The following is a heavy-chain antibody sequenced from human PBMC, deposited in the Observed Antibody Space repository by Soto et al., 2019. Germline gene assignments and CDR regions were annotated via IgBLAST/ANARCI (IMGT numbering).Heavy chain of an antibody. CDR3: AREYSSAFDY. D-gene: IGHD6-25*01. V-gene: IGHV3-21*01. J-gene: IGHJ4*02. CDR1: GFTFSSYS. CDR2: ISSSSSYI. Sequence: EVQLVDSGGGLVKPGGSLRLSCAASGFTFSSYSMSWVRKAPGKGLEWVSSISSSSSYIYYADSVKGRFTISRDNAKNSLFLQMNSLRAEDTAVYYCAREYSSAFDYWGQGTLVTVSS.